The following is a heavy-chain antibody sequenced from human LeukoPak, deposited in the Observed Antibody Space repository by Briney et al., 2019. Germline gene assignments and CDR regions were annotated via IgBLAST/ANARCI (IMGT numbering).Heavy chain of an antibody. V-gene: IGHV4-59*08. Sequence: SETLSLTCTVSGGSISSYYWSWIRQPPGKGLEWIGYIYYSGSTNYNPSLKSRVTISVDTSKNQFSLKLSSVTAADTAVYYCARHVTPAVAFGIWGQGTMVTVSS. D-gene: IGHD1-14*01. CDR1: GGSISSYY. CDR2: IYYSGST. CDR3: ARHVTPAVAFGI. J-gene: IGHJ3*02.